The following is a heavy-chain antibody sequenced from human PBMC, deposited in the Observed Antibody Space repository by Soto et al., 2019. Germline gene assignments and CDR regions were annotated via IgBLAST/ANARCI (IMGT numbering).Heavy chain of an antibody. J-gene: IGHJ4*02. CDR1: GGSISSGDYY. D-gene: IGHD4-17*01. CDR3: ARTTVTATPFDY. Sequence: QVQLQESGPGLVKPSQTLSLTCTVSGGSISSGDYYWSWIRQPPGKGLEWIGYIYYSGSTYYNPSLKNRVTRSVDTSKNQFSLKLSTVTAADTAVYYCARTTVTATPFDYWGQGTLVTVSS. CDR2: IYYSGST. V-gene: IGHV4-30-4*01.